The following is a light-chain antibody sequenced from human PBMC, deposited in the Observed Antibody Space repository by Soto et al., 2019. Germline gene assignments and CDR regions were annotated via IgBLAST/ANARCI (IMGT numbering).Light chain of an antibody. J-gene: IGLJ3*02. CDR3: AAWDDSLNARV. CDR1: SSNIGSNT. V-gene: IGLV1-44*01. CDR2: SNN. Sequence: QSVLTQPPSASGTPGQRVTISCSGSSSNIGSNTVNWYQQLPGTAPKLLIYSNNQRPSGVPDRFSGSKSGTSASLAISGLQCEDEADYYCAAWDDSLNARVFGGGTKLTVL.